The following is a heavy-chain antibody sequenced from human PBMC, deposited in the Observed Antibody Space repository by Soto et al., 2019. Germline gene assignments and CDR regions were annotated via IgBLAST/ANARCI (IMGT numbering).Heavy chain of an antibody. J-gene: IGHJ4*02. CDR1: GFTFSSYS. CDR2: ISSSSSYI. CDR3: ARVKNFWSGYYFDY. V-gene: IGHV3-21*01. Sequence: GGSLRLSCAASGFTFSSYSMNWVRQAPGKGLEWVSSISSSSSYIYYADSVKGRFTISRDNAKNSLYLQMNSLRAEDTAVYYCARVKNFWSGYYFDYWGQGTLVTVSS. D-gene: IGHD3-3*01.